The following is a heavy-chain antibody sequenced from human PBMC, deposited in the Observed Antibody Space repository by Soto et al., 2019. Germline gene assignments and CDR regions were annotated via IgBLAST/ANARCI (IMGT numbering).Heavy chain of an antibody. V-gene: IGHV1-58*02. Sequence: SVKVSFKASGFTFTSSAMQWVRQARGQRLEWIGWIVVGSGNTNYAQKFQEGVTITRDMSTSTAYMELSSLRSEDTAVYYCAADSYIAAAGFWYFDLWGRGTLVTVSS. D-gene: IGHD6-13*01. CDR2: IVVGSGNT. CDR3: AADSYIAAAGFWYFDL. J-gene: IGHJ2*01. CDR1: GFTFTSSA.